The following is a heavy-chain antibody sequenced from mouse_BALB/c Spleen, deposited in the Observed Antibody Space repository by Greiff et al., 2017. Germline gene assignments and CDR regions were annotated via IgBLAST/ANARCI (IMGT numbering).Heavy chain of an antibody. CDR1: GFSLSTFGMG. CDR3: ARNYDAFDY. CDR2: IYWDDDK. J-gene: IGHJ2*01. V-gene: IGHV8-12*01. D-gene: IGHD2-4*01. Sequence: LKESGPGILQPSQTLSLTCSFSGFSLSTFGMGVSWIRQPSGKGLEWLAHIYWDDDKRYNPFLKSRLTISKDTSSNQVFLKITSVHTADTATYYCARNYDAFDYWGQGTTLTVSS.